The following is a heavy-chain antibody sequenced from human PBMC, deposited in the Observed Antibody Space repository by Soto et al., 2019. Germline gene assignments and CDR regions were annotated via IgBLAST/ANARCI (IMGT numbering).Heavy chain of an antibody. J-gene: IGHJ5*02. D-gene: IGHD2-2*01. CDR1: GGTFSSYA. CDR2: IIPIFGTA. Sequence: GASVKVSCKASGGTFSSYAISWVRQAPGQGLEWMGGIIPIFGTANYAQKFQGRVTITADESTSTAYMELSSLRSEDTAVYYCARGGIVVVPAARGWFDPWGQGTLVTVSS. V-gene: IGHV1-69*13. CDR3: ARGGIVVVPAARGWFDP.